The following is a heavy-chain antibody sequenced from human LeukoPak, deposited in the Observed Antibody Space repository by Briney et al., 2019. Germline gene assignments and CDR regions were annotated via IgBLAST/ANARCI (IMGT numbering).Heavy chain of an antibody. CDR3: ARDHPQYVVVPAANVY. CDR2: IKQDGSEK. D-gene: IGHD2-2*01. J-gene: IGHJ4*02. Sequence: GGSLRLSCAASGFTLSSYWMSWVRQAPGKGLEWVANIKQDGSEKYYVDSVKGRFTISRDNAKNSLYLQMNSLRAEDTALYYCARDHPQYVVVPAANVYWGQGTLVTVSS. V-gene: IGHV3-7*01. CDR1: GFTLSSYW.